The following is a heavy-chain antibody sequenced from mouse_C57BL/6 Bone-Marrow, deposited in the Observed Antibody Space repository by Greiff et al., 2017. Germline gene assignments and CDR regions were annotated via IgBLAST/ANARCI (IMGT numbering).Heavy chain of an antibody. CDR2: ISDGGSYT. CDR3: ARDYYGSSWFAY. V-gene: IGHV5-4*01. CDR1: GFTFSSYA. J-gene: IGHJ3*01. Sequence: EVKLVESGGGLVKPGGSLKLSCVASGFTFSSYAMSWVRQTPEKRLEWVATISDGGSYTYYPDNVKGRFTISRDNAKNNLYLQMSHLKSEDTAMYYCARDYYGSSWFAYWGQGTLVTVSA. D-gene: IGHD1-1*01.